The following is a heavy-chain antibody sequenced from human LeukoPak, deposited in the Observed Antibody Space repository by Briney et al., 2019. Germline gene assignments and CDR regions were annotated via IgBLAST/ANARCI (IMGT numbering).Heavy chain of an antibody. CDR3: ARDWDYYDSSGYYHYIDY. CDR1: GYTFTSYG. J-gene: IGHJ4*02. Sequence: ASVKVSCKASGYTFTSYGISWVRQAPGQGLEWMGWISAYNGNTNYAQKLQGRVTMTTDTSTSTAYMELRSLRSDDTAVYYCARDWDYYDSSGYYHYIDYWGQGTLVTVSS. V-gene: IGHV1-18*01. CDR2: ISAYNGNT. D-gene: IGHD3-22*01.